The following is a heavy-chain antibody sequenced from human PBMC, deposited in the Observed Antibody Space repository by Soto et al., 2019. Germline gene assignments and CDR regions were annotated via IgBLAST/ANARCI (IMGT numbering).Heavy chain of an antibody. CDR3: TRHTVDY. CDR1: GFTFSSYA. V-gene: IGHV3-23*01. D-gene: IGHD5-18*01. Sequence: GGSMRLSCAPSGFTFSSYAMSWVRQAPGKGLEWVSAISGSGGSTFYADSVRGRFTISRDESKKTIYLHMSGLKTEDTAVYYCTRHTVDYWGQGTPVTVSS. CDR2: ISGSGGST. J-gene: IGHJ4*02.